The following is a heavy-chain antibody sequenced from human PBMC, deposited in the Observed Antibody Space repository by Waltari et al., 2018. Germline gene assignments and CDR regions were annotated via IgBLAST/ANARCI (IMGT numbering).Heavy chain of an antibody. D-gene: IGHD1-7*01. CDR1: GDSLGPHY. V-gene: IGHV4-59*11. Sequence: QVQLRESGPGLVKSSETLSLTCSVSGDSLGPHYWSWTRQSPGKGLEWIGYVQSSGSTDYNPSFRGRVTMSADASKNQFSLTLKSLTAADTATYFCARALWRVGTRGDFFDIWGRGTTVTVS. CDR3: ARALWRVGTRGDFFDI. CDR2: VQSSGST. J-gene: IGHJ3*02.